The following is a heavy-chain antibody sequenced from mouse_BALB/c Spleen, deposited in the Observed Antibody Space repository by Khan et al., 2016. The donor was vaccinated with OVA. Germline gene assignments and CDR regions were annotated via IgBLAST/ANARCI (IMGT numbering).Heavy chain of an antibody. CDR3: ARGALYYGRGKKAWFDY. CDR2: INTYTGEP. V-gene: IGHV9-3-1*01. J-gene: IGHJ3*01. Sequence: QIQLVQSGPELKKPGETVKISCKASGYIFTNYGMNWVKQAPGQGLKWMGWINTYTGEPTYADDFRGRFAFSLETSASTAYLQINNLKNEDTATYFGARGALYYGRGKKAWFDYWGQGTLVTVSA. D-gene: IGHD1-1*01. CDR1: GYIFTNYG.